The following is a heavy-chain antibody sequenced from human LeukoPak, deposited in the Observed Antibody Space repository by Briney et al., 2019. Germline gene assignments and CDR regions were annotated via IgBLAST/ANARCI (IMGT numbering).Heavy chain of an antibody. CDR1: GYTFTGYY. D-gene: IGHD6-19*01. J-gene: IGHJ3*02. CDR3: ATLMPLYSSGWYSGDAFDI. CDR2: INPNSGGT. Sequence: GASVKVSCKASGYTFTGYYMHWVRQAPGQGLEWMGWINPNSGGTNYAQKFQGRVTMTRDTSISTAHMELSRLRSDDTAVYYCATLMPLYSSGWYSGDAFDIWGQGTMVTVSS. V-gene: IGHV1-2*02.